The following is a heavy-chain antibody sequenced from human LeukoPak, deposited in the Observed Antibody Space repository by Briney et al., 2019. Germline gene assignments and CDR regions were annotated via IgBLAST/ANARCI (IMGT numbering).Heavy chain of an antibody. J-gene: IGHJ4*02. V-gene: IGHV1-18*04. CDR2: ISAYNGNT. CDR1: GYTFTGYY. CDR3: ARDLFPYCGGDCYPLFDY. D-gene: IGHD2-21*02. Sequence: GASVKVSCKASGYTFTGYYMHWVRQAPGQGLEWTGWISAYNGNTNYAQKLQGRVTMTTDTSTSTAYMELRSLRSDDTAEYYCARDLFPYCGGDCYPLFDYWGQGTLVTVSS.